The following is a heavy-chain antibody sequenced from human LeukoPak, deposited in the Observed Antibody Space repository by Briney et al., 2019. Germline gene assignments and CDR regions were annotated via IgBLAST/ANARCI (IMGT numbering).Heavy chain of an antibody. CDR2: ISSSGSTI. Sequence: GSLRLSCAAPGFPFSDYYMSLIRQAPGKGPEWVSYISSSGSTIYYADSVKGRFTISRDNAKNSLYLQMNSLRAEDTAVYYCARGGEYSSSWYGNLNYWGQGTLVTVSS. CDR1: GFPFSDYY. CDR3: ARGGEYSSSWYGNLNY. V-gene: IGHV3-11*01. J-gene: IGHJ4*02. D-gene: IGHD6-13*01.